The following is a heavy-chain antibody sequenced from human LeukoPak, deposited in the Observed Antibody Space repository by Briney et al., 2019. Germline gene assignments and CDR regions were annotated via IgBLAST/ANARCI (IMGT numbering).Heavy chain of an antibody. J-gene: IGHJ3*02. CDR3: ARGAGRVNYYDSSGYYGAAFDI. Sequence: ASVKVSCKASGYTFIGYYMHWVRQAPGQGLEWMGWINPNSGGTNYAQKFQGRVTMTRDTSISTAYMELSRLTSDDTAVYYCARGAGRVNYYDSSGYYGAAFDIWGQGTMVTVSS. V-gene: IGHV1-2*02. D-gene: IGHD3-22*01. CDR1: GYTFIGYY. CDR2: INPNSGGT.